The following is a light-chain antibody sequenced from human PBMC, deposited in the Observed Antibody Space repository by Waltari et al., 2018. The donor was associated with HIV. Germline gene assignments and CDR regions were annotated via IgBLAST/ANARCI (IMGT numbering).Light chain of an antibody. V-gene: IGLV1-40*01. J-gene: IGLJ3*02. Sequence: QSVLTQPPSVSGDPGQRVTISCTGNTSTIGADYNVHCYQQLPGIAPKLLVYGDSKRPSGVPDRFSGSKSGASASLAITGLQAEDEADYYCQSYDSSLSGFWVFGGGTKLTVL. CDR2: GDS. CDR3: QSYDSSLSGFWV. CDR1: TSTIGADYN.